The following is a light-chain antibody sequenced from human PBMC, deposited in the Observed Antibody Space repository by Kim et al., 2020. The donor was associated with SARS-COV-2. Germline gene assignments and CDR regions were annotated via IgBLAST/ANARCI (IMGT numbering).Light chain of an antibody. CDR3: SSYTSSTTWV. CDR1: YNY. CDR2: DAI. Sequence: YNYVSWYQQHPGRAPKLMIYDAIKRPSGVSERFSGSKSGDTASLTISGLQAADEADYYCSSYTSSTTWVFGGGTQLTVL. V-gene: IGLV2-14*04. J-gene: IGLJ3*02.